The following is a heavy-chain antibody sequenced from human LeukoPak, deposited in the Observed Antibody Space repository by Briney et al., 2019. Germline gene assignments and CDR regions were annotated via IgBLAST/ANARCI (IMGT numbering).Heavy chain of an antibody. D-gene: IGHD2-21*02. CDR2: ISYDGSEK. CDR3: AKDLLAVTAPKAYFDF. J-gene: IGHJ4*02. CDR1: GFIFSSSG. Sequence: PGRSLRLSCTVSGFIFSSSGIHWVRQAPGKGLVWVAGISYDGSEKYYAESVKGRFTTSRDYSKTTVYLQMNSLEIEDTAVYYCAKDLLAVTAPKAYFDFWGQGTLVTVSS. V-gene: IGHV3-30*18.